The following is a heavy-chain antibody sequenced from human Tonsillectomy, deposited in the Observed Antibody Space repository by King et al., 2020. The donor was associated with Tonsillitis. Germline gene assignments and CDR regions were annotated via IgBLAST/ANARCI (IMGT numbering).Heavy chain of an antibody. Sequence: VQLVESGGGVVQPGRSLRLSCAASGFTFRDYAMHLVRQAPGKGLEGVAVISYDGSNNYYADSVKGRFTISRDNSKNTLFRQMNSLRAEDTAVYYCARDSADYSYYYYMGVWGKGTTVTVSS. CDR1: GFTFRDYA. V-gene: IGHV3-30*17. CDR3: ARDSADYSYYYYMGV. D-gene: IGHD3-10*01. CDR2: ISYDGSNN. J-gene: IGHJ6*03.